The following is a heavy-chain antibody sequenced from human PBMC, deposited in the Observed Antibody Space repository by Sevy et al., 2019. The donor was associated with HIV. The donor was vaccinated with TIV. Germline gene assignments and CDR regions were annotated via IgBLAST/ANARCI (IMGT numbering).Heavy chain of an antibody. CDR2: IYNSGNT. D-gene: IGHD2-21*01. Sequence: SETLSLTCTVSGGYIRRYYWSWIRQHPGKGLEWIGYIYNSGNTNYNPSLKSRVTISVDTSKNQFSLRLSSVTAADTAVYYCARVFDSEGAFDLWGQGTMVTVSS. V-gene: IGHV4-59*13. J-gene: IGHJ3*01. CDR3: ARVFDSEGAFDL. CDR1: GGYIRRYY.